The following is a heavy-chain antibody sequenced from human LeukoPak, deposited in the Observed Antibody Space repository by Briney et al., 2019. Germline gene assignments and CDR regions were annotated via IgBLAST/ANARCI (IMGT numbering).Heavy chain of an antibody. V-gene: IGHV3-30*04. D-gene: IGHD3-22*01. CDR1: GFTLSDYA. Sequence: GGSLRLSCAASGFTLSDYAMHWVRQAPGRGLEWVALDSVKGRFTSSRDDSKNTFYLQMNSLRAEDTALYYCAREYSDSSGYYYGLDNWGQGTLVTVSS. CDR3: AREYSDSSGYYYGLDN. J-gene: IGHJ4*02.